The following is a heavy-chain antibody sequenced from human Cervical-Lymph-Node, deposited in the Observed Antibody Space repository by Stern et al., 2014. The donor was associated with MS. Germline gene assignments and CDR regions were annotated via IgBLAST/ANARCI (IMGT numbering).Heavy chain of an antibody. D-gene: IGHD5-24*01. CDR1: GFSLSTSGVG. CDR2: TYWDDDK. Sequence: QVTLRESGPTLVKPTQTLTLTCTFSGFSLSTSGVGVGWIRQPPGKALEWLALTYWDDDKRYSPSLKSRLTITKDTSKNQVVLTMTNMDPVDTATYYCAHRLEDGYSFPSAFDIWGQGTMVTVSS. CDR3: AHRLEDGYSFPSAFDI. V-gene: IGHV2-5*02. J-gene: IGHJ3*02.